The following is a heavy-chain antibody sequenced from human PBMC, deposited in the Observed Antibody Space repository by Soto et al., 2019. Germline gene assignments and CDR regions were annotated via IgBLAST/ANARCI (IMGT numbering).Heavy chain of an antibody. D-gene: IGHD4-4*01. CDR2: IKEDGTEQ. CDR1: GFSFSGYW. CDR3: AITTSTVSYWFDP. V-gene: IGHV3-7*03. J-gene: IGHJ5*02. Sequence: GGSLRLSCAASGFSFSGYWMSWVRQAPGKGPEWVANIKEDGTEQHYVDSVKGRFTISRDNSENSLFLQVNNLRAEDSAIYYCAITTSTVSYWFDPWGPGTQVTVSS.